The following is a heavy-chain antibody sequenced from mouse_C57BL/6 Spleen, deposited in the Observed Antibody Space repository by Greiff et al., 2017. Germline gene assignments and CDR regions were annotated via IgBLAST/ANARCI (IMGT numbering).Heavy chain of an antibody. Sequence: EVQLVEDSGGGLVQPGGSLSLSCAASGFTFTDYYMSWVRQPPGKALEWLGFIRNKANGYTTEYSASVKGRFTISRDNSQSILYLQMNALRAEDSATYYCARYTGYGSSYTFDYWGQGTTLTVSS. CDR1: GFTFTDYY. CDR3: ARYTGYGSSYTFDY. V-gene: IGHV7-3*01. J-gene: IGHJ2*01. CDR2: IRNKANGYTT. D-gene: IGHD1-1*01.